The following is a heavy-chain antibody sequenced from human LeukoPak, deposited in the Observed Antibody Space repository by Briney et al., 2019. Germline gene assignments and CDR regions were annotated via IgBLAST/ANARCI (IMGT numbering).Heavy chain of an antibody. D-gene: IGHD3-22*01. J-gene: IGHJ4*02. CDR1: GFTFSSYA. CDR2: ISYDGSNK. Sequence: GGSLRLSCAASGFTFSSYAMHWVRQAPGKGLEWVAVISYDGSNKYYADSVKGRFTISRDNSKNTLYLQMNSLRAEDTAVYYCARDRYYYDSSGYLPLYWGQGTLVTVSS. CDR3: ARDRYYYDSSGYLPLY. V-gene: IGHV3-30*04.